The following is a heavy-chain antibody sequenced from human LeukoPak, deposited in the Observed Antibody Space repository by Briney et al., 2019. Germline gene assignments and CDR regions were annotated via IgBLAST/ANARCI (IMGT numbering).Heavy chain of an antibody. Sequence: GGSLRLSCAATGFTFSSYSMNWVRQAPGKGLEWVSSISSSSSYIYYADSVKGRFTISRDNAKNSLYLQMNSLRAEDTAVYYCARSGIAVAGGTEYYYYMDVWGKGTTVTVSS. V-gene: IGHV3-21*01. CDR2: ISSSSSYI. J-gene: IGHJ6*03. CDR1: GFTFSSYS. D-gene: IGHD6-19*01. CDR3: ARSGIAVAGGTEYYYYMDV.